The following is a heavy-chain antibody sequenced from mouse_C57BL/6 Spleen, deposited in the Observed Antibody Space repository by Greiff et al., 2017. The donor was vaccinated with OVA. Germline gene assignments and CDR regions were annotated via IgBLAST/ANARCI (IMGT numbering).Heavy chain of an antibody. CDR1: GYAFSSSW. Sequence: QVQLKESGPELVKPGASVKISCKASGYAFSSSWMNWVKQRPGKGLEWIGRIYPGDGDTNYTGKFTGKATLTADKSSSTAYMQLSSLTSEDSAVYFCARWNWDVGAMDYWGQGTSVTVSS. D-gene: IGHD4-1*01. CDR3: ARWNWDVGAMDY. J-gene: IGHJ4*01. V-gene: IGHV1-82*01. CDR2: IYPGDGDT.